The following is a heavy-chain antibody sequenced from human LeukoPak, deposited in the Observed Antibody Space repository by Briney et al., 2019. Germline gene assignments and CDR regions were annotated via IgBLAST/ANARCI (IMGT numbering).Heavy chain of an antibody. CDR2: IIPIFGTS. CDR1: GGTFSSYA. V-gene: IGHV1-69*05. CDR3: ASGGSHGDDAFDI. D-gene: IGHD1-26*01. J-gene: IGHJ3*02. Sequence: GASVKVSCEASGGTFSSYAISWVRQAPGQGLEWLGGIIPIFGTSNYAQKFQGRVTITTDESTSTAYMELSSLRSEDTAVYYCASGGSHGDDAFDIWGQGTMVTVSS.